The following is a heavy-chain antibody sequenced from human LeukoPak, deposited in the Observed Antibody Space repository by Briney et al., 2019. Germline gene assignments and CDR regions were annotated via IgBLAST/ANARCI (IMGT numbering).Heavy chain of an antibody. CDR3: AKGIGSGILSNWFDP. CDR1: GFTFSSYA. Sequence: AGGSLRLSCAASGFTFSSYAMSWVRQAPGKGLEWVSAISGSGGSTYYADSVKGRFTISRDNSKNTLYLQMNSLRAEDTAVYYCAKGIGSGILSNWFDPWGQGTLVTVSS. V-gene: IGHV3-23*01. J-gene: IGHJ5*02. CDR2: ISGSGGST. D-gene: IGHD2/OR15-2a*01.